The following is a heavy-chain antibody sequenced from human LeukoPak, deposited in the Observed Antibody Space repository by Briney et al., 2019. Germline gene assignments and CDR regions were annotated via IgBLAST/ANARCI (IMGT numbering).Heavy chain of an antibody. CDR1: GFTFSSYG. CDR3: AREFSGGDYLDY. Sequence: GGSLRLSCAASGFTFSSYGMHWVRQAPGKGLEWVAVIWYDGSNKYYADSVKGRFTISRDNSKNTLYLQMNSVRAEDTAVYYCAREFSGGDYLDYWGQGTLVTVSS. D-gene: IGHD3-10*01. CDR2: IWYDGSNK. J-gene: IGHJ4*02. V-gene: IGHV3-33*01.